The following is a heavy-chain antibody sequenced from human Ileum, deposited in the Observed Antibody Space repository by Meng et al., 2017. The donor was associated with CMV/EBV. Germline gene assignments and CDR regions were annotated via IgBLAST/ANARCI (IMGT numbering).Heavy chain of an antibody. J-gene: IGHJ5*02. CDR3: ARGINSASSSSYYNWFDP. CDR1: GFTFGSYY. CDR2: LNTDGSST. V-gene: IGHV3-74*01. D-gene: IGHD2-2*01. Sequence: GESLKISCAASGFTFGSYYMHWVRQAPGKGLVWVSHLNTDGSSTNYADSVKGRFTISRDNAKNALFLQMNSLRVEDTAVYYCARGINSASSSSYYNWFDPWGQGTQVTVSS.